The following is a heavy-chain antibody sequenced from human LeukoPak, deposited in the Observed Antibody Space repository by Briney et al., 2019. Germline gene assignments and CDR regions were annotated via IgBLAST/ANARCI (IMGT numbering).Heavy chain of an antibody. CDR1: GFTFSSYE. Sequence: GGSLRLSCAASGFTFSSYEMNWVRQAPGKGLEWVSYISSSGSTIYYADSVKGRFTISRDNAKNSLYLQMNSLRAEDTAVYYCARDHGKYYDILTRLWFDPWGQGTLVTVSS. D-gene: IGHD3-9*01. J-gene: IGHJ5*02. CDR2: ISSSGSTI. CDR3: ARDHGKYYDILTRLWFDP. V-gene: IGHV3-48*03.